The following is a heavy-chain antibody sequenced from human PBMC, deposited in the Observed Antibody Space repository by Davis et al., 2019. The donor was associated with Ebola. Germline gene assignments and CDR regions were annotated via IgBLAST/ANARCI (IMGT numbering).Heavy chain of an antibody. CDR2: IKQDGSEK. Sequence: GESLKISCAASGFTFSSYWMSWVRQAPGKGLEWVANIKQDGSEKYYVDSVKGRFTISRDNAKNSLYLQMNSLRAEDTAVYYCARWLVVPAAMLRYYYYGMDVWGQGTTVTVSS. CDR1: GFTFSSYW. J-gene: IGHJ6*02. D-gene: IGHD2-2*01. V-gene: IGHV3-7*03. CDR3: ARWLVVPAAMLRYYYYGMDV.